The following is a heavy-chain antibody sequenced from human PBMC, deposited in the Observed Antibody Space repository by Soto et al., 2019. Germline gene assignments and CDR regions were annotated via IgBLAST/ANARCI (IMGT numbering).Heavy chain of an antibody. D-gene: IGHD2-15*01. J-gene: IGHJ6*02. CDR2: LNSDGRST. V-gene: IGHV3-74*01. CDR1: GFTFSTYW. Sequence: GGSLRLSCAASGFTFSTYWMHWVRQAPGKGLVWVSRLNSDGRSTDYADSVKGRFTISRDNAKNMIYLQMNNLGAEDTGLYYCARDWGYCGVNSCSSSYGMDVWGQGTTVTVSS. CDR3: ARDWGYCGVNSCSSSYGMDV.